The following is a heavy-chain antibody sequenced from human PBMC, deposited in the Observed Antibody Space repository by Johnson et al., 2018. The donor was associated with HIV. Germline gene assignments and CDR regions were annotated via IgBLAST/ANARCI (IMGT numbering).Heavy chain of an antibody. CDR3: ANARGFDYSTSFIVDDDLDI. Sequence: VQLMESGGGLVQPGGSLRLSCGASGFSVSNNYMNWVRQAPGKGLEWVSVIYSGGSTYYADSVKGRCTISRDNSKNTLYLEMKSLRAEDTAVYYCANARGFDYSTSFIVDDDLDIWGQGTMVTVSS. J-gene: IGHJ3*02. D-gene: IGHD6-6*01. CDR2: IYSGGST. CDR1: GFSVSNNY. V-gene: IGHV3-66*01.